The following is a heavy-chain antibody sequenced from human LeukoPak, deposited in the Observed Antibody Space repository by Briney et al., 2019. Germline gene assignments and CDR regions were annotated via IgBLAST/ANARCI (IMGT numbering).Heavy chain of an antibody. CDR3: ARGDKDGYNVHFDY. J-gene: IGHJ4*02. Sequence: SETLSLTCTVSGGSISSYYWSWIRQPPGKGLEWIGYIYYSGSTNYNPSLKSRVTISVDTSKNQFSLKLSSVTAADTAVHYCARGDKDGYNVHFDYWGQGTLVTVSS. CDR2: IYYSGST. V-gene: IGHV4-59*01. CDR1: GGSISSYY. D-gene: IGHD5-24*01.